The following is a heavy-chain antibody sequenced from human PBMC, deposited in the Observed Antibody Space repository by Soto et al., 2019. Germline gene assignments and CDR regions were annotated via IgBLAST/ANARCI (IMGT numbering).Heavy chain of an antibody. CDR2: IYYSGST. CDR3: ARHGNSSSWYGGGAFDI. V-gene: IGHV4-39*01. Sequence: PSETLSLTCTVSGGSISSSSYYWGWIRQPPGKGLEWIGSIYYSGSTYYNPSLKSRVTISVDTSKNQFSLKLSSVTAADTAVYYCARHGNSSSWYGGGAFDIWGQGTMVTVSS. J-gene: IGHJ3*02. D-gene: IGHD6-13*01. CDR1: GGSISSSSYY.